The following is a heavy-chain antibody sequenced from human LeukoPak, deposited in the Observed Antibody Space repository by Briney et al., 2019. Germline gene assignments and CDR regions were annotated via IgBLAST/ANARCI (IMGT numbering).Heavy chain of an antibody. CDR3: ARDSAAFDI. Sequence: PGGSLRLSCAASGVTFSGYSMNWVRQAPGKGLEYVSAISSNGGSTYYANSVKGRFTISRDNSKNTLYLQMGSLRAEDMAVYYCARDSAAFDIWGQGTMVTVSS. V-gene: IGHV3-64*01. CDR1: GVTFSGYS. D-gene: IGHD3-10*01. J-gene: IGHJ3*02. CDR2: ISSNGGST.